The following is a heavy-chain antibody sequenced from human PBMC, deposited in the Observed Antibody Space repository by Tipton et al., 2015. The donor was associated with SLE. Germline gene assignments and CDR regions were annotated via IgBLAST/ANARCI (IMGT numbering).Heavy chain of an antibody. J-gene: IGHJ6*02. CDR3: SGELTYYYGMDV. Sequence: RSLRLSCAASGFTFSSYGMHWVRQAPGKGLEWVAVIWYDGSNKYYADSVKDRFTISRDNSKNTLYLQMNSLRAEDTAVYYCSGELTYYYGMDVWGQGTTVTVSS. CDR2: IWYDGSNK. V-gene: IGHV3-33*01. CDR1: GFTFSSYG. D-gene: IGHD2-21*02.